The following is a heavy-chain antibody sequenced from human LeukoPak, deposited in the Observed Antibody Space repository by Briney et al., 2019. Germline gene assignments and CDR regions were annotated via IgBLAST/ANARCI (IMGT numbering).Heavy chain of an antibody. V-gene: IGHV3-66*01. D-gene: IGHD3-22*01. CDR2: IYDGGST. CDR1: GLIVSRNY. Sequence: PGGSLKLSCAASGLIVSRNYMSWVRQAPGKGLEWVSVIYDGGSTYYADSVKGRFTISRDNSKNTLYLQMNSLRAEDTAVYYCARDNGRNYYDSSGFYYNDASDIWGQGTMVTVSS. J-gene: IGHJ3*02. CDR3: ARDNGRNYYDSSGFYYNDASDI.